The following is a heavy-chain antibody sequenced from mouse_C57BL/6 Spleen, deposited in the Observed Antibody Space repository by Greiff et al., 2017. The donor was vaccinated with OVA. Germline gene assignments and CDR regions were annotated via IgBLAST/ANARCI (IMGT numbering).Heavy chain of an antibody. CDR1: GYTFTSYW. J-gene: IGHJ2*01. D-gene: IGHD4-1*01. Sequence: VQLQQPGAELVKPGASVKLSCKASGYTFTSYWMQWVKQRPGQGLEWIGEIDPSDSYTNYNQKFKGKATLTVDTSSSTAYMQLSSLTSEDSAVYYCARWERDYWGQGTTLTVSS. CDR3: ARWERDY. V-gene: IGHV1-50*01. CDR2: IDPSDSYT.